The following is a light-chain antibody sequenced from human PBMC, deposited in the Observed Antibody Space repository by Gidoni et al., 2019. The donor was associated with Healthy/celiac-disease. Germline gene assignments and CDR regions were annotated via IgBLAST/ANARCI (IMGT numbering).Light chain of an antibody. CDR2: DAS. CDR1: QSVSSY. CDR3: QQRSNWPPRFT. V-gene: IGKV3-11*01. Sequence: EIVLTQSPATLSLSPGERATLSCRARQSVSSYLAWYQQKPGQAPRLLIYDASNRATGIPARFSGSGSGTDFTLTISSLEPEDFAVYYCQQRSNWPPRFTFGPGTKVEIK. J-gene: IGKJ3*01.